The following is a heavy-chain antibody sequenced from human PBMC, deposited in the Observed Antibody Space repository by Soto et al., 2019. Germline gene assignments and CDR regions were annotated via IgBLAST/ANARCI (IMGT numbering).Heavy chain of an antibody. CDR1: GFTFRNFG. V-gene: IGHV3-30*18. Sequence: QVLLVESGGGVVQPGRSLRLSCATSGFTFRNFGMHWVRQAPGKGLEWVAVVSFDGSKKHYADSVKGRFTISRDNSRNTLYLQMSSLRAEDTAVYYCAKDWQQLIPLFDYWGQGTLVTVSS. J-gene: IGHJ4*02. CDR3: AKDWQQLIPLFDY. D-gene: IGHD6-13*01. CDR2: VSFDGSKK.